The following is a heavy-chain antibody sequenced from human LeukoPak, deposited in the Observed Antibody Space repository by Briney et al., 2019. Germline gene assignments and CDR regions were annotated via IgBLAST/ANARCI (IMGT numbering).Heavy chain of an antibody. Sequence: SETLSLTCSVSGGSMTNLYWTWIRQPPGKGLEWIGDIYDSGSTRYNTSLESRVTISVDTSKNQFSLKLSSVTAADTAVYYCARGYCGSTTCYTPDYWGRGTLVTVSS. CDR3: ARGYCGSTTCYTPDY. D-gene: IGHD2-2*02. CDR1: GGSMTNLY. J-gene: IGHJ4*02. CDR2: IYDSGST. V-gene: IGHV4-59*01.